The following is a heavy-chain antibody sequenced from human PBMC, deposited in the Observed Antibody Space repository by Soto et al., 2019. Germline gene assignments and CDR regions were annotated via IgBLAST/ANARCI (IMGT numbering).Heavy chain of an antibody. CDR2: IYWDDDK. V-gene: IGHV2-5*02. D-gene: IGHD3-10*01. CDR1: GFSLSTSGVG. CDR3: AHHPYYGLGNYSFAY. Sequence: QITLKESGPTLVKPTQTLTLTCTFSGFSLSTSGVGVGWIRQPPGKALEWLAVIYWDDDKRSSSSLKSRLTIIKDPSKNQVVLTMTNMDPVDTATYYCAHHPYYGLGNYSFAYWGQGILVTVSS. J-gene: IGHJ4*02.